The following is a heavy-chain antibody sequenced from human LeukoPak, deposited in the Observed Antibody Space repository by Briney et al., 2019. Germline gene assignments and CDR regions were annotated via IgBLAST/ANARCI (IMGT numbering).Heavy chain of an antibody. CDR1: GYTFTSYD. Sequence: ASVKVSCKASGYTFTSYDINWVRQATGQGLAWMGWMNPNSGNTGYAQKFQGRVTITRNTSISTAYMELSSLRSEDTAVYYCARGLRQWLGIDYWGQGTLVTVSS. D-gene: IGHD6-19*01. CDR3: ARGLRQWLGIDY. CDR2: MNPNSGNT. V-gene: IGHV1-8*03. J-gene: IGHJ4*02.